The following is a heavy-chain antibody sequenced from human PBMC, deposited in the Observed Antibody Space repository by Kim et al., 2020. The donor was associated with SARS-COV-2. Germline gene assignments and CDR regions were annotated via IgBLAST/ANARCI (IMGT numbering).Heavy chain of an antibody. Sequence: ASVKVSCKASGYTFTSYGISWVRQAPGQGLEWMGWISAYNGNTNYAQKLQGRVTMTTDTSTSTAYMELRSLRSDDTAVYYCAVGLDSSGYSPLYYFDYWGQGTLVTVSS. D-gene: IGHD3-22*01. CDR3: AVGLDSSGYSPLYYFDY. CDR1: GYTFTSYG. CDR2: ISAYNGNT. J-gene: IGHJ4*02. V-gene: IGHV1-18*01.